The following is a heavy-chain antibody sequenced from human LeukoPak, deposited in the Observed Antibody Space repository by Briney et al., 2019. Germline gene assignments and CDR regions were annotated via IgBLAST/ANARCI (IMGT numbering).Heavy chain of an antibody. CDR3: ARDFGGSRDY. J-gene: IGHJ4*02. CDR1: GFTFSSYW. CDR2: INSDGSTI. Sequence: PGGSLRLSCAASGFTFSSYWMHWVRQAPGEGLVWVSRINSDGSTINYADSVKGRFTISRDNAKNTLYLQMNSLRAEDTAVYYCARDFGGSRDYWGQGTLATVSS. D-gene: IGHD3-10*01. V-gene: IGHV3-74*01.